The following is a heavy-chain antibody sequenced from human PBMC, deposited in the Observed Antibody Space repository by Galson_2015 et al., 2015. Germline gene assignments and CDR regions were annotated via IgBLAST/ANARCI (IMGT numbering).Heavy chain of an antibody. D-gene: IGHD3-10*01. CDR2: TYYRSKWYN. V-gene: IGHV6-1*01. Sequence: CAISGDSVSSNSAAWSWIRQSPSRGLEWLGRTYYRSKWYNDYAVSVKSRITINPDTSKNQFSLQLNSVTPEDTAVFYCARAGMSDAFDIWGQGTMVTVSS. CDR1: GDSVSSNSAA. CDR3: ARAGMSDAFDI. J-gene: IGHJ3*02.